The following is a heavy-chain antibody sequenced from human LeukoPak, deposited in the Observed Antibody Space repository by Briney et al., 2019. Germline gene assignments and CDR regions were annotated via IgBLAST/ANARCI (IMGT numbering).Heavy chain of an antibody. CDR1: GGSISSSNW. CDR3: ATRDRTGYNNWFDP. CDR2: IYHSGST. V-gene: IGHV4-4*02. J-gene: IGHJ5*02. D-gene: IGHD1-14*01. Sequence: SETLSLTCAVSGGSISSSNWWSWVRQPPGKGLEWIGEIYHSGSTNYNPSLKSRVTISVDKSKNQFSLKLSSVTAADTAVYYCATRDRTGYNNWFDPWGQGTLVTVSS.